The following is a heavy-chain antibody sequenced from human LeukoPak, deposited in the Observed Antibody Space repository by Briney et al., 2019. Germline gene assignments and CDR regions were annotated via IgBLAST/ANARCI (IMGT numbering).Heavy chain of an antibody. CDR3: ATDRYYGSGSYYKFDF. D-gene: IGHD3-10*01. J-gene: IGHJ4*02. V-gene: IGHV4-34*01. CDR1: GASFSGYY. CDR2: INHSGTT. Sequence: SETLSLTCAVSGASFSGYYWSWIRQPPGKGLEWIGEINHSGTTNYNSSLKSRVSISVDRSKKQFSLRLNSVTAADTAVYYCATDRYYGSGSYYKFDFWGQGILVTVSS.